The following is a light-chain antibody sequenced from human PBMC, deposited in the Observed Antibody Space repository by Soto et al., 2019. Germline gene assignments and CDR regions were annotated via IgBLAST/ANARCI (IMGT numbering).Light chain of an antibody. J-gene: IGKJ1*01. V-gene: IGKV1-5*01. CDR1: QSISSW. CDR3: QQYNSYSTWT. CDR2: DAS. Sequence: DIQMTQSPSTLSASVGDRVTITCRDSQSISSWLAWYQQTPGKAPKLLXYDASSLESGVPSRFSGSGSGTEFTLTISSLQPDDFATYYCQQYNSYSTWTFGQGTQVDIK.